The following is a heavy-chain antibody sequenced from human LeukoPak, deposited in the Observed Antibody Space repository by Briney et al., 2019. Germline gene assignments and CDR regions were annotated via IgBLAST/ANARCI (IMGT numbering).Heavy chain of an antibody. V-gene: IGHV4-59*08. CDR3: ARALSHYYYMDV. CDR2: IYYSGST. Sequence: PSETLSLTCTVSGGSISSYYWSWIRQPPGKGLGWLGYIYYSGSTNYNPSLKGRVTISVDTSKNQFSLKLSSVTAADTAVYYCARALSHYYYMDVWGKGTTVTVSS. D-gene: IGHD3-16*01. J-gene: IGHJ6*03. CDR1: GGSISSYY.